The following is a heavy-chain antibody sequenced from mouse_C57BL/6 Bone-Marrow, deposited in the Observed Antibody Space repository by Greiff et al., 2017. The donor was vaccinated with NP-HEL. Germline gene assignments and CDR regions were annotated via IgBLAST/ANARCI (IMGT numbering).Heavy chain of an antibody. CDR2: IDPENGDT. V-gene: IGHV14-4*01. CDR3: TTTYYSNFLGY. Sequence: QLKESGAELVRPGASVKLSCTASGFNIKDDYMHWVKQRPEQGLEWIGWIDPENGDTEYASKFQGKATITADTSSNTAYLQLSSLTSEDTAVYYCTTTYYSNFLGYWGQGTTLTVSS. D-gene: IGHD2-5*01. CDR1: GFNIKDDY. J-gene: IGHJ2*01.